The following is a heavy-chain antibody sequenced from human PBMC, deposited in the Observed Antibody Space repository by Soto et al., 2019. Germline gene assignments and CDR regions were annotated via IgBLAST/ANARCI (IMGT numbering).Heavy chain of an antibody. CDR3: XXQGRSVDRTGSYPNWLDP. J-gene: IGHJ5*02. CDR2: MYYGGSI. Sequence: PSETLSLTCTVSGGSISRSTYYWAWIRQPPGKGLEWIGSMYYGGSIYYNPSLKSRVTISAXXXXXXXXXXXXXXXXXXXXVYXXXXQGRSVDRTGSYPNWLDPWGQGTLVTVSS. V-gene: IGHV4-39*01. CDR1: GGSISRSTYY. D-gene: IGHD2-8*01.